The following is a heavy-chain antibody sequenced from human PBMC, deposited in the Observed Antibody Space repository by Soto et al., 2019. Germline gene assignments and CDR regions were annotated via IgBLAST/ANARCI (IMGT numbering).Heavy chain of an antibody. CDR1: GFTFSSYG. CDR2: IWYDGSNK. D-gene: IGHD4-17*01. V-gene: IGHV3-33*01. CDR3: ARTGDSDYYYYYMDV. J-gene: IGHJ6*03. Sequence: PGGSLRLSCAASGFTFSSYGMHWVRQAPGKGLEWVAVIWYDGSNKYYADSVKGRFTISRDNSKNTLYLQMNSLRAEDTAVYYWARTGDSDYYYYYMDVWGKGTTVTVSS.